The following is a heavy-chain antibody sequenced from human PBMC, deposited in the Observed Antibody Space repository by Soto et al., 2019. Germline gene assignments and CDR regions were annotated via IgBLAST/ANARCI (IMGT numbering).Heavy chain of an antibody. CDR3: ARGPPFGY. V-gene: IGHV4-30-2*01. Sequence: QLQLQESGSGLVKPSQTLSLTCAVPGASISSGGYSWSWIRQPPGKGLEWIGYIYHSGSTYHNPSLKSRVTISVDRSKNQFSLKLSSVTAADTAVYYCARGPPFGYWGQGTLVTVSS. CDR1: GASISSGGYS. J-gene: IGHJ4*02. CDR2: IYHSGST.